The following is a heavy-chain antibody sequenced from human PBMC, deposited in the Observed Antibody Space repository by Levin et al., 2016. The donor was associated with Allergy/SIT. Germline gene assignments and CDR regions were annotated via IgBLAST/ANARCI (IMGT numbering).Heavy chain of an antibody. CDR2: ISSSSSYI. V-gene: IGHV3-21*01. D-gene: IGHD4-17*01. CDR1: GFTFSSYS. Sequence: GGSLRLSCAASGFTFSSYSMNWVRQAPGKGLEWVSSISSSSSYIYYADSVKGRFTISRDNAKNSLYLQMNSLRAEDTAVYYCATQAPLDPTTVTTGTYYYYGMDVWGQGTTVTVSS. CDR3: ATQAPLDPTTVTTGTYYYYGMDV. J-gene: IGHJ6*02.